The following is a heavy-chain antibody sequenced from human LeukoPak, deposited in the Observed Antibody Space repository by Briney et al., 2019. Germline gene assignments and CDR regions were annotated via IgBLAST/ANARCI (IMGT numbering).Heavy chain of an antibody. CDR3: ARATTYYYDSSGYYYGEAFGI. CDR2: IYPGDSDT. Sequence: GESLKISCKGSGYSFTSYWIGWVRQMPGKGLEWMGIIYPGDSDTRYSPSFQGQVTISADKSISTAYLQWSSLKASDTAMYYCARATTYYYDSSGYYYGEAFGIWGQGTMVTVSS. J-gene: IGHJ3*02. CDR1: GYSFTSYW. D-gene: IGHD3-22*01. V-gene: IGHV5-51*01.